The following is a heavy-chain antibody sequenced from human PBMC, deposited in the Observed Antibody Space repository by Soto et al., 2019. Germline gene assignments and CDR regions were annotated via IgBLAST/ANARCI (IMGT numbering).Heavy chain of an antibody. V-gene: IGHV3-74*01. Sequence: EVQLVESGGGLVQPGGSLRLSCAASGYTFSSYWIHWVRQAPGKGLVWVSRVNNDGSGTAYADSVEGRFTISRDNAKNTVYLQLNSLRAEDTAVYYCGRGGFEHAMDVW. CDR1: GYTFSSYW. CDR3: GRGGFEHAMDV. J-gene: IGHJ6*01. CDR2: VNNDGSGT. D-gene: IGHD3-3*01.